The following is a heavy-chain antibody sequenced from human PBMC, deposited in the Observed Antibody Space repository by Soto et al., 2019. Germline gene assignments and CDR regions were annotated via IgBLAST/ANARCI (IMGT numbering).Heavy chain of an antibody. CDR2: INSDGSVS. J-gene: IGHJ6*03. CDR1: GFTFSNYW. Sequence: EVQLVASGGGLVQPGGSLRLACAASGFTFSNYWRYWVRHAPGKGLEWVSRINSDGSVSSYADSVKGRFTISSDNVKNTLYLQIDILRAEDTAVYYCARGDCVGGTCYSLAGPFYYYMDVWGQGTTVTV. D-gene: IGHD2-15*01. CDR3: ARGDCVGGTCYSLAGPFYYYMDV. V-gene: IGHV3-74*02.